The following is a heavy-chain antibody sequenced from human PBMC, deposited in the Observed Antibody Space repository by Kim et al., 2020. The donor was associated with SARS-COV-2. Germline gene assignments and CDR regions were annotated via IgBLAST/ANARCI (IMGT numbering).Heavy chain of an antibody. CDR1: GFTFDDYA. Sequence: GGSLRLSCAASGFTFDDYAMHWVRQAPGKGLEWVSLISGDGGSTYYADSVKGRFTISRDNSKNSLYLQMNSLRTEDTALYYCAKDGNTNPPITMIVVVIPDYYFDYWGQGTLVTVSS. D-gene: IGHD3-22*01. CDR3: AKDGNTNPPITMIVVVIPDYYFDY. V-gene: IGHV3-43*02. CDR2: ISGDGGST. J-gene: IGHJ4*02.